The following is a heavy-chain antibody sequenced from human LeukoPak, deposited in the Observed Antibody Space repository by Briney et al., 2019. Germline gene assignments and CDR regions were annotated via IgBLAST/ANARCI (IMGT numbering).Heavy chain of an antibody. CDR1: GYSISSGYY. D-gene: IGHD2-15*01. CDR2: IYHSGST. CDR3: ARDYKGIYCSGGSCSKSASWYFDL. Sequence: SETLSLTCAVSGYSISSGYYWGWIRPPPGKGLEWIGSIYHSGSTNYNPSLKSRVTISVDTSKNQFSLKLSSVTAADTAVYYCARDYKGIYCSGGSCSKSASWYFDLWGRGTLVTVSS. V-gene: IGHV4-38-2*02. J-gene: IGHJ2*01.